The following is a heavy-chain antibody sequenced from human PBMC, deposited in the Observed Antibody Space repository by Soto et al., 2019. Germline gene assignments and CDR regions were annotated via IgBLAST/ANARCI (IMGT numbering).Heavy chain of an antibody. CDR2: ISPHNFNT. V-gene: IGHV1-18*01. D-gene: IGHD3-9*01. CDR1: GYTFTHFY. CDR3: ARDEGGYDILTGYYKAHHFDY. J-gene: IGHJ4*02. Sequence: ASGKVSCKASGYTFTHFYITWVRQAPGQGLEWMGAISPHNFNTNYAQKFRGRVTLTTEKSTNTAYMDLRSLTSDDTAVYYCARDEGGYDILTGYYKAHHFDYWGQGVPVTVS.